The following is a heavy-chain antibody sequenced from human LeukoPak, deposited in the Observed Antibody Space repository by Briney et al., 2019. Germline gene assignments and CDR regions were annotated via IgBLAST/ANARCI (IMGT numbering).Heavy chain of an antibody. CDR1: GFTFSDYY. CDR2: ISSSGSTI. Sequence: PGGSLRLSCAASGFTFSDYYMSWVRQAPGKGLEWVSYISSSGSTIYYADSVKGRFTISRDNAKNSLYLQMNSLRAEDTAAYYCARYCSGGSCYYYYYGMDVWGQGTTVTVSS. D-gene: IGHD2-15*01. CDR3: ARYCSGGSCYYYYYGMDV. V-gene: IGHV3-11*01. J-gene: IGHJ6*02.